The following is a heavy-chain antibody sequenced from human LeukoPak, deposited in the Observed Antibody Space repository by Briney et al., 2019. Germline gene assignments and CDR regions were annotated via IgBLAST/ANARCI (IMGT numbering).Heavy chain of an antibody. Sequence: SETLSLTCTVSGGSISSYYWSWIRQPPGKGLEWIGYIYYRGSTNYNPSLKSRVTISVDTSKNQFSLKLSSVTAADTAVYYCARDRILPKYYYDSSGYPRNAFDIWGQGTMVTVSS. CDR3: ARDRILPKYYYDSSGYPRNAFDI. D-gene: IGHD3-22*01. V-gene: IGHV4-59*01. CDR2: IYYRGST. J-gene: IGHJ3*02. CDR1: GGSISSYY.